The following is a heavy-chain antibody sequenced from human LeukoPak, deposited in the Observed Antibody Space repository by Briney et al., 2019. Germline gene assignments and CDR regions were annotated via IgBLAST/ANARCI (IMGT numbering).Heavy chain of an antibody. V-gene: IGHV3-7*01. CDR2: IKEDGSEK. D-gene: IGHD3-22*01. CDR1: GFTFSTYW. CDR3: ARDSSGYQ. J-gene: IGHJ4*02. Sequence: HPGGSLRLSCAVSGFTFSTYWMSWVRQAPGKGLEWVTNIKEDGSEKYYGDSVKGRFTISRDNAKNSLYLQMNSLRAEDTAVYYCARDSSGYQWGQGTLVTVSS.